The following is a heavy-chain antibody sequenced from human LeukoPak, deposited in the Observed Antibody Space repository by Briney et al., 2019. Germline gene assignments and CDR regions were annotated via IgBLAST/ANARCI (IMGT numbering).Heavy chain of an antibody. CDR1: GFPFSSYA. CDR3: ARAPVVSYYGMDV. Sequence: GGSLRLSCAASGFPFSSYAMTWVRQAPGKGLEWVSAISGSGGSTYYADSVKGRFTISRDNSKNTLFLQMNSLRAEDTAVYYCARAPVVSYYGMDVWGQGTTVTVSS. D-gene: IGHD4-23*01. J-gene: IGHJ6*02. CDR2: ISGSGGST. V-gene: IGHV3-23*01.